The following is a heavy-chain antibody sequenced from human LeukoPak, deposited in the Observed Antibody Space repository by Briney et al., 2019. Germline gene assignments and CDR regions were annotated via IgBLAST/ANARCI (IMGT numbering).Heavy chain of an antibody. CDR2: ISSSSSYV. V-gene: IGHV3-21*01. CDR1: GFTFSSYS. CDR3: ARDPLHVYGADLDY. J-gene: IGHJ4*02. D-gene: IGHD4-17*01. Sequence: PGGSLRLSCAASGFTFSSYSMNWVRQAPGKGLEWVSSISSSSSYVYYADSVKGRFTISRDNAKNSLYLQMNSLRAEDAAVYYCARDPLHVYGADLDYWGQGTLVTVSS.